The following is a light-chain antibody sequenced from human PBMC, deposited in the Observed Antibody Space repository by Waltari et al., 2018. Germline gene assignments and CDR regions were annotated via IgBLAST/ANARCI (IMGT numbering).Light chain of an antibody. CDR2: KAS. Sequence: DIQMTQSPSTLSASVGDRVTITCRASQSISNWLAWYQQKPGKAPKPLHYKASTLESGVPSRFSGSGSGTEFTLTISSLQPDDFATYYCQQYNSYSLLTFGGGTKVEIK. CDR3: QQYNSYSLLT. V-gene: IGKV1-5*03. CDR1: QSISNW. J-gene: IGKJ4*01.